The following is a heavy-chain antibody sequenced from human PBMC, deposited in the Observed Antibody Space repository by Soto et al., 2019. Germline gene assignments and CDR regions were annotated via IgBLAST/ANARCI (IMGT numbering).Heavy chain of an antibody. V-gene: IGHV3-33*01. Sequence: QVQLVESGGGVVQPGRSLRLSCAASGFTFSSYGMHWVHQAPGKGLEWVAVIWYDGSNKYYADSVKGRFTISRDNSKNTLYLQMNSLRAEDTAVYYCAREGYSSSWYYFDYWGQGTLVTVSS. CDR1: GFTFSSYG. J-gene: IGHJ4*02. CDR3: AREGYSSSWYYFDY. CDR2: IWYDGSNK. D-gene: IGHD6-13*01.